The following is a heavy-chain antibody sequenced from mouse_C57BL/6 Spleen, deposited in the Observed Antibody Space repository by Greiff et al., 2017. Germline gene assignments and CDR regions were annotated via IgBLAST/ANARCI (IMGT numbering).Heavy chain of an antibody. CDR2: LSSGGDYL. J-gene: IGHJ4*01. D-gene: IGHD3-3*01. V-gene: IGHV5-9-1*02. Sequence: DVMLVESGEGLVKPGGSLKLSCAASGFTFSSYAMSWVRQTPAKRLEWVAYLSSGGDYLYSADTVQGPFTISRDNARNTLDLQRSSLKSEDTAMYYCTREGDRYYYAMDYWGQGTSVTVAS. CDR1: GFTFSSYA. CDR3: TREGDRYYYAMDY.